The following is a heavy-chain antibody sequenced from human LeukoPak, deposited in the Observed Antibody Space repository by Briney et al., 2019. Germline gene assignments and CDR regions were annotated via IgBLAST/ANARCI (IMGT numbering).Heavy chain of an antibody. CDR3: ARVSFWSAKGRPFDY. CDR2: INHSGST. CDR1: GGSFSGYY. Sequence: SETLSLTCAVYGGSFSGYYWSCIRQPPGKGLEWIGEINHSGSTDYNPSLKSRVTISVDTSKNQFSLKLSSVTAADTAVYYCARVSFWSAKGRPFDYWGQGTLVTVSS. D-gene: IGHD3-3*01. V-gene: IGHV4-34*01. J-gene: IGHJ4*02.